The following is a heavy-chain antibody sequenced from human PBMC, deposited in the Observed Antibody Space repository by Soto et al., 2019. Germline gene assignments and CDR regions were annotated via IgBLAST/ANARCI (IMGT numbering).Heavy chain of an antibody. V-gene: IGHV1-69*01. D-gene: IGHD3-22*01. CDR2: IIPIFGTA. Sequence: QVQLVQSGAEVEKPGSSVKVSCKASGVTFSSYAISWVRQAPVQGHEWMGGIIPIFGTATYAQKFQGRVTIPADESTLTAYMAMSSLRSEDTAVYYCARDTVGYYARNGYSRVSAPPDYYYGMDVLGQGTTVTVSS. CDR3: ARDTVGYYARNGYSRVSAPPDYYYGMDV. CDR1: GVTFSSYA. J-gene: IGHJ6*02.